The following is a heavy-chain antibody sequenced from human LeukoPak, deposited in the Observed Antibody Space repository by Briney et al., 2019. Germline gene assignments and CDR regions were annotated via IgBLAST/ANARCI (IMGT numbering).Heavy chain of an antibody. CDR1: GFTFSSYG. CDR3: ASPTPSKVGDERLDP. V-gene: IGHV3-30*02. J-gene: IGHJ5*02. D-gene: IGHD1-26*01. CDR2: IRYDGSNK. Sequence: GGSLRLSCAASGFTFSSYGMHWVRQAPGKGLEWVAFIRYDGSNKYYADSVKGRFTISRDNSKNTLYLQMNSLRAEDTAVYYCASPTPSKVGDERLDPWGQGTLVTVSS.